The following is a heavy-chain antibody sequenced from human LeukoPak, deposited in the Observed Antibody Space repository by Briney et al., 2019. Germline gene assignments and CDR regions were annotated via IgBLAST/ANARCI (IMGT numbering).Heavy chain of an antibody. D-gene: IGHD2-8*01. Sequence: GGSLRLSCAASGFTFSDYGMHWVRQAPGKGLEWVAVVSYDGTNEKYADPVKGRFTISRDNSKNTLSLQMNSLRADDTAVYYCARDWANGDYIDHWGQGTLVTVSS. V-gene: IGHV3-30*03. CDR3: ARDWANGDYIDH. CDR1: GFTFSDYG. J-gene: IGHJ4*02. CDR2: VSYDGTNE.